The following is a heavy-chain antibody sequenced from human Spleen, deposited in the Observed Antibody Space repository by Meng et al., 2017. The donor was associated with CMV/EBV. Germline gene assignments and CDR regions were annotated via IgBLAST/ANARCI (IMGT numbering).Heavy chain of an antibody. CDR1: GFTFSSYS. CDR3: AKDTRTGGVALRPTGYGMDV. J-gene: IGHJ6*02. D-gene: IGHD6-6*01. V-gene: IGHV3-23*03. CDR2: IYSGGSST. Sequence: GESLKISCAAPGFTFSSYSMSWVRQAPGKGLEWVSVIYSGGSSTSYADPVKGRFTISRDNSKNTLFLQMNSLRAGDTAVYYCAKDTRTGGVALRPTGYGMDVWGQGTTVTVSS.